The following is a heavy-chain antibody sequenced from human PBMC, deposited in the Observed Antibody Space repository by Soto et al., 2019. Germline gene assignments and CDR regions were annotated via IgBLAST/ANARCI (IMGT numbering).Heavy chain of an antibody. J-gene: IGHJ3*02. CDR2: IYYSGST. D-gene: IGHD5-18*01. CDR3: ARLHPGHAFAI. Sequence: QVQLQESGPGLVKPSETLSLTCTVSGGSISSYYWSWIRQPPGKGLEWIGYIYYSGSTNYNPSLTGRVTLSVDTSKNPCSLKLSSVTAADTAVYYCARLHPGHAFAIWGQGTMVTVSS. V-gene: IGHV4-59*01. CDR1: GGSISSYY.